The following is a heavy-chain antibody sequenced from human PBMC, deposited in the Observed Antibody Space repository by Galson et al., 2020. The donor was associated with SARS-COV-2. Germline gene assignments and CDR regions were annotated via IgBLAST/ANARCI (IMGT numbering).Heavy chain of an antibody. J-gene: IGHJ3*02. Sequence: SETLSLTCTVSGGSITTYGYYWSWIRQHPGEGLEWIGYIFSGGDTYFSPSLKSRVTLSRDTSKNLFSLKMNSVTAADTAIYYCARTVATSADAFDIWGQGTMVTVSS. CDR2: IFSGGDT. V-gene: IGHV4-31*03. CDR3: ARTVATSADAFDI. D-gene: IGHD5-12*01. CDR1: GGSITTYGYY.